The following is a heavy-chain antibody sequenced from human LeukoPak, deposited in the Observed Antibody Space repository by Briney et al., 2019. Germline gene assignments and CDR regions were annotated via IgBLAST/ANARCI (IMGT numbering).Heavy chain of an antibody. J-gene: IGHJ4*02. Sequence: PSETLSLTCTVSGGSISSYYWSWIRQPPGKGLEWIGYIYYGGSTNYNPSLKSRVTISVDTSKNQFSLKLSSVTAADTAVYYCARDTHIGIDYWGQGTLVTVSS. D-gene: IGHD5-12*01. V-gene: IGHV4-59*01. CDR2: IYYGGST. CDR3: ARDTHIGIDY. CDR1: GGSISSYY.